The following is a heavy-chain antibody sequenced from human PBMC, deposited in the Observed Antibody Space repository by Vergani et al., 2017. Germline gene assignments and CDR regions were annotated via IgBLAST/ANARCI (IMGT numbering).Heavy chain of an antibody. Sequence: VQLLESGGGLVQPGGSLRLSCAASGFTFSSYAMSWVRQAPGKGLEWIGDINHSGSTNYNPSLKSRVTISVDTSKNQFSLKLSSVTAADTAVYSCARGMRGKYADYWGQGTLVTVSS. V-gene: IGHV4-34*01. J-gene: IGHJ4*02. CDR3: ARGMRGKYADY. CDR2: INHSGST. CDR1: GFTFSSYA. D-gene: IGHD1-26*01.